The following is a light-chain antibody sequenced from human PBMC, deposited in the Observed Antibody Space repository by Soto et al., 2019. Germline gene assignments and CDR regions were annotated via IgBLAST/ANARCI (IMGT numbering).Light chain of an antibody. CDR2: DAS. V-gene: IGKV1-33*01. J-gene: IGKJ2*01. CDR3: QQYDNLPPLYT. CDR1: QDISNY. Sequence: DIQMTQSPSSLSASVGDRVTITCQASQDISNYLNWYQQKPGKAPKLLIYDASNLETGVQSRFSGSGSGTDFTFPISSLQPEDIATSYCQQYDNLPPLYTFGQGTKLEIK.